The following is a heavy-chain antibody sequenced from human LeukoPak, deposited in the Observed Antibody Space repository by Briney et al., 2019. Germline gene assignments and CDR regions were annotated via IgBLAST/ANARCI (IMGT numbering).Heavy chain of an antibody. CDR3: ARRSGRTMGFDP. D-gene: IGHD1-26*01. V-gene: IGHV4-30-4*01. CDR1: GGSISSGDYY. Sequence: SETLSLTCTVSGGSISSGDYYWSWIRQPPGKGLEWIGYIYHSGSTYYNPSLKSRVTISVDRSKNQFSLKLSSVTAADTAVYYCARRSGRTMGFDPWGQGTLVTVSS. J-gene: IGHJ5*02. CDR2: IYHSGST.